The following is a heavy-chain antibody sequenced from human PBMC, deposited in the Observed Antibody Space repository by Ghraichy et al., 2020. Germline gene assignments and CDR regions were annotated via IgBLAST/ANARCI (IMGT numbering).Heavy chain of an antibody. Sequence: ASVKVSCKASGYTFTGYYMHWVRQAPGQGLEWMGWINPNSGGTNYAQKFQGRVTMTRDTSISTAYMELSRLRSDDTAVYYCARDQRLYYYDSSAHDYWGQGTLVTVSS. J-gene: IGHJ4*02. CDR3: ARDQRLYYYDSSAHDY. D-gene: IGHD3-22*01. V-gene: IGHV1-2*02. CDR1: GYTFTGYY. CDR2: INPNSGGT.